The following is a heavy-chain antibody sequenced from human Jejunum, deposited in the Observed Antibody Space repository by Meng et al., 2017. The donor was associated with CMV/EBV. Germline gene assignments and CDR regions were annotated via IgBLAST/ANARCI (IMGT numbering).Heavy chain of an antibody. CDR2: TFYRSKWYN. V-gene: IGHV6-1*01. CDR1: VSNNNGA. CDR3: ARGLPNYYEYGMDV. Sequence: VSNNNGAWNWVRQSPSRGLEWLGRTFYRSKWYNEYALSVKSRITVNPDTSKNQFSLQLSSVTPEDTAVHYCARGLPNYYEYGMDVWGQGTTVTVSS. J-gene: IGHJ6*02.